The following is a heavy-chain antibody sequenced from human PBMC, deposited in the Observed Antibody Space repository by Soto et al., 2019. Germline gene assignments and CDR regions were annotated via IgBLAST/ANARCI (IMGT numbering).Heavy chain of an antibody. CDR2: ISGSGGST. CDR1: GFTFSSYA. V-gene: IGHV3-23*01. CDR3: AKDPGSLLWFGELYSPPDY. D-gene: IGHD3-10*01. Sequence: GGSLRLSCAASGFTFSSYAMSWVRQAPGKGLEWVSAISGSGGSTYYADSVKGRFTISRDNSKNTLYLQMNSLRAEDTAVYYCAKDPGSLLWFGELYSPPDYWGQGTLVTVSS. J-gene: IGHJ4*02.